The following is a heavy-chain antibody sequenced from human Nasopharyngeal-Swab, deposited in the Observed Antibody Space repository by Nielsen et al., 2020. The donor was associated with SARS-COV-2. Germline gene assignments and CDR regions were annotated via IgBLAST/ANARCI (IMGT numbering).Heavy chain of an antibody. J-gene: IGHJ4*02. CDR3: AKEGIVGGSPLLVCFDC. D-gene: IGHD1-26*01. CDR2: ISGSGDNR. CDR1: GFTFSSYA. V-gene: IGHV3-23*01. Sequence: GGSLRLSCAASGFTFSSYAMSWVRQVPGKGLEWVSGISGSGDNRYYAASVKGRFTISSDNSKNTLYLQMNSLRAEDTAVYYCAKEGIVGGSPLLVCFDCWGQGTLVTVSS.